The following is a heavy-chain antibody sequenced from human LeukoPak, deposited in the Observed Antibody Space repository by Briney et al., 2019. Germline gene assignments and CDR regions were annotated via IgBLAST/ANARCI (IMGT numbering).Heavy chain of an antibody. Sequence: PSETLSLTCAVYGGSFSGYYWSWIRQPPGKGLEWIGEINHSGSTNYNPSLKSRVTISVDTSKNQFSLKLSSVTAADTAVYYCARHRRYYYGSGGLNDYWGQGTLVTVSS. CDR2: INHSGST. CDR3: ARHRRYYYGSGGLNDY. CDR1: GGSFSGYY. D-gene: IGHD3-10*01. J-gene: IGHJ4*02. V-gene: IGHV4-34*01.